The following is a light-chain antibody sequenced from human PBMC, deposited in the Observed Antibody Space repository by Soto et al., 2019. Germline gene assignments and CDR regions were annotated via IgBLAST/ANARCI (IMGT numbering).Light chain of an antibody. CDR1: SSDVGGYNY. Sequence: QSVLTQPASVYGSPGQSITISCTGTSSDVGGYNYVSWYQHHPGKAPKLILYEVSNRPSGVSNRFSGSKSGNTASLIISGLQAEDEADYYCISYTSSSTLVFGGGTQLTVL. CDR3: ISYTSSSTLV. CDR2: EVS. V-gene: IGLV2-14*01. J-gene: IGLJ7*01.